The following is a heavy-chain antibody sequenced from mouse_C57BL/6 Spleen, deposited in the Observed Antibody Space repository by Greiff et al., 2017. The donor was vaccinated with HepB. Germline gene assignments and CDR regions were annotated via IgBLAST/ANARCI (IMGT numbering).Heavy chain of an antibody. CDR2: INPGSGGT. CDR3: ARGWASLYFDY. V-gene: IGHV1-54*01. J-gene: IGHJ2*01. D-gene: IGHD1-1*02. Sequence: QVQLQQSGAELVRPGTSVKVSCKASGYAFTNYLIEWVKQRPGQGLEWIGVINPGSGGTNYNEKFKGKATLTADKSSSTAYMQLSSLTSEDSAVYFCARGWASLYFDYWGQGTTLTVSS. CDR1: GYAFTNYL.